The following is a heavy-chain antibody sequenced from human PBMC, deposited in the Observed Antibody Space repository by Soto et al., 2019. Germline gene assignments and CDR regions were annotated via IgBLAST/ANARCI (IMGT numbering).Heavy chain of an antibody. CDR3: AKDAIAARLGAHYAEYFQH. J-gene: IGHJ1*01. V-gene: IGHV3-43*01. CDR2: ISWDGGST. D-gene: IGHD6-6*01. Sequence: GGSLRLSCAASGFTFDDYTMHWVRQAPGKGLEWVSLISWDGGSTYYADSVKGRFTISRDNSKNSLYLQMNSLRTEDTALYYCAKDAIAARLGAHYAEYFQHWGQGTLVTVSS. CDR1: GFTFDDYT.